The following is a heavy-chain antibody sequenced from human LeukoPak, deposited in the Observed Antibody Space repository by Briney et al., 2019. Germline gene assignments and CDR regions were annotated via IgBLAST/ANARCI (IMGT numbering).Heavy chain of an antibody. CDR1: GYTFTSYY. Sequence: GASVKVSCKASGYTFTSYYMHWVRQAPGQGLEWMGWINPNSGGTNYAQKFQGRVTMTRDTSISTAYMELSRLRSDDTAVYYCARDRVLLRYFDWSTDAFDIWGQGTMVTVSS. V-gene: IGHV1-2*02. J-gene: IGHJ3*02. CDR3: ARDRVLLRYFDWSTDAFDI. D-gene: IGHD3-9*01. CDR2: INPNSGGT.